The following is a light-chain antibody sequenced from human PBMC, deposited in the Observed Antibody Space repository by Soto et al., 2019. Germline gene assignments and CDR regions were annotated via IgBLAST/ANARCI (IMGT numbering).Light chain of an antibody. CDR2: DAS. Sequence: EIVMTQSPATLSVSPGERATLSCRASQSVGSYLAWYQHKPGQAPRLVIFDASNRANGVPARFGGSGSGTDFTLTINSLEPEDFAVYYCQQRNVWPPITFGQGTRLEIK. V-gene: IGKV3-11*01. CDR1: QSVGSY. J-gene: IGKJ5*01. CDR3: QQRNVWPPIT.